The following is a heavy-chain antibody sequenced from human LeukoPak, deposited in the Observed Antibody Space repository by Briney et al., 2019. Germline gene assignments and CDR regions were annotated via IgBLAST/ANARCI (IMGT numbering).Heavy chain of an antibody. CDR3: ARGYSGSYYWPSYFDY. V-gene: IGHV4-61*02. D-gene: IGHD1-26*01. CDR1: GGSISSGSYY. CDR2: IYSSGTT. Sequence: SETLSLTCIVSGGSISSGSYYWSWIRQPAGKGLEWIGRIYSSGTTNYNPSLKSRVTISVDTSKNQFSLKLSSETAADTAVYYCARGYSGSYYWPSYFDYWGQGTLVTVSS. J-gene: IGHJ4*02.